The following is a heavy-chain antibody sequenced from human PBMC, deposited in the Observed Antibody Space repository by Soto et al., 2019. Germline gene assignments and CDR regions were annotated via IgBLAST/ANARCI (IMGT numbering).Heavy chain of an antibody. CDR2: INSDGSST. CDR3: ARTSLVVAAATREDY. J-gene: IGHJ4*02. CDR1: GFTFSRYW. D-gene: IGHD2-15*01. V-gene: IGHV3-74*01. Sequence: EVQLVESGGALVQPGGSLRLSCAASGFTFSRYWMHWVRQAPGKGLVWVSRINSDGSSTSYADSVKGRFTISRDNAKNTRYLQMNSLRAEDTAVYNCARTSLVVAAATREDYWGQGTLVTVSS.